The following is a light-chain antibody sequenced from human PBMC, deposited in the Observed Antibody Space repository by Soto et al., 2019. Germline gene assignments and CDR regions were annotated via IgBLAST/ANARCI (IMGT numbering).Light chain of an antibody. V-gene: IGKV3-20*01. Sequence: EIVLTQSPGTLSLSPGERATLSCRASQSVATSYLAWNQQKPGQAPRLLIYGASSRATGIPDRFSGSGSGTDFTLTISRLEPEDFAVYYCQQYGIMYTFGQGTKLEIK. CDR3: QQYGIMYT. CDR2: GAS. CDR1: QSVATSY. J-gene: IGKJ2*01.